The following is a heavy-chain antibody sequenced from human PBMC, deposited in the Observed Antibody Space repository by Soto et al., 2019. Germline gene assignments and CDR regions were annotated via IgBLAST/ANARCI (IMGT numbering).Heavy chain of an antibody. CDR2: IYYSGST. D-gene: IGHD6-19*01. Sequence: SETLSLTCTVSGGSISSSSYYWGWIRQPPGKGLEWIGSIYYSGSTYYNPSLKSRVTISVDTSKNQFSLRLSSVTAADTAVYYCATLDSSGLGCFDYWGQGTLVTVSS. J-gene: IGHJ4*02. CDR3: ATLDSSGLGCFDY. V-gene: IGHV4-39*01. CDR1: GGSISSSSYY.